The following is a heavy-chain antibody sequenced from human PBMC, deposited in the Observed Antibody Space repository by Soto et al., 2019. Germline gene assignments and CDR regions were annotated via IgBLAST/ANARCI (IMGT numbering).Heavy chain of an antibody. D-gene: IGHD3-22*01. CDR3: ARDRYFYDSRGYYRTLDS. Sequence: SETLSLTCTISGDSFSNHYWTWIRQSPGKGLEWIGYIFHSGITDYNPSVKSRVTISIDKSRNLFSLNLTSVTAADTAVYYCARDRYFYDSRGYYRTLDSWGQGTLVTVYS. CDR2: IFHSGIT. J-gene: IGHJ5*01. CDR1: GDSFSNHY. V-gene: IGHV4-59*11.